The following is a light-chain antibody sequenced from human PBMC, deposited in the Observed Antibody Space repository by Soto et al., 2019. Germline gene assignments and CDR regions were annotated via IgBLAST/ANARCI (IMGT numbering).Light chain of an antibody. CDR3: QQSYMDPIT. J-gene: IGKJ5*01. CDR1: QSISNH. CDR2: DAS. Sequence: DIQMTQSPSSLSASVEGRVIITCRASQSISNHLNWYQKKPGKAPNLLIYDASRLQSGVPSRFSGSGGGTDFTLSISSVQPEDFATYFCQQSYMDPITFGQGTRLEIK. V-gene: IGKV1-39*01.